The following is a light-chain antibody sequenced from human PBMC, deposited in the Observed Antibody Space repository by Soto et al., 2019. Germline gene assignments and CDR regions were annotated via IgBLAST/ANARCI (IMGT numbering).Light chain of an antibody. J-gene: IGKJ5*01. V-gene: IGKV1-9*01. Sequence: IQLTQSPSSLSASIGDRVTITCRASQGISSFLAWYQQKPGKAPKLLIYAASTLQTGIPSRFSGSGSGTDFTLTISSLQPEDFAAYYCQQFNIDSYPNTFGRGTRLEIK. CDR2: AAS. CDR1: QGISSF. CDR3: QQFNIDSYPNT.